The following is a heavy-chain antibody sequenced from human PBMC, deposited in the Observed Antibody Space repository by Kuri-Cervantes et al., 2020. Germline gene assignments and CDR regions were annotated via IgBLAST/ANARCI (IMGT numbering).Heavy chain of an antibody. Sequence: GESLKISCAASGFTFSSYWMSWVRQAPGKGLEWVANIKQDGSEKYYVDSVKGRFTISRDNSKNTLYLQMNSLRAEDTAVYYCAKDLRTGTTAPRDWGQGTLVTVSS. J-gene: IGHJ4*02. CDR1: GFTFSSYW. CDR2: IKQDGSEK. V-gene: IGHV3-7*01. CDR3: AKDLRTGTTAPRD. D-gene: IGHD1-7*01.